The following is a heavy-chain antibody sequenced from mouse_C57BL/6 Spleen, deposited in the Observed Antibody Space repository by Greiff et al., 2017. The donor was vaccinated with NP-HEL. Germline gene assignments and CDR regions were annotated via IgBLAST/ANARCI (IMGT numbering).Heavy chain of an antibody. V-gene: IGHV1-50*01. J-gene: IGHJ1*03. Sequence: QVQLQQPGAELVKPGASVKLSCKASGYTFTSYWMQWVKQRPGQGLEWIGEIDPSDSYTNYNQKFKGKATLTVDTSSSTAYMQLSSLTSEDSAVYYCARWSLGNYGHFDVWGTGTTVTVSS. CDR1: GYTFTSYW. CDR2: IDPSDSYT. CDR3: ARWSLGNYGHFDV. D-gene: IGHD2-1*01.